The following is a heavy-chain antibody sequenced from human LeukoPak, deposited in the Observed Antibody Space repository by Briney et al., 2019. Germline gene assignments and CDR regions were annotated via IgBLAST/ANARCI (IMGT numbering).Heavy chain of an antibody. Sequence: GASVKVSCQVSGYTLTELSMHWVRQAPGQGLEWMGIINPSGGSTSYSQKFQGRVTMTRDTSTSTVYMELSSLRSEDTAVYYCASGYDSSSFDYWGQGALVTVSS. D-gene: IGHD3-22*01. CDR3: ASGYDSSSFDY. CDR1: GYTLTELS. V-gene: IGHV1-46*01. J-gene: IGHJ4*02. CDR2: INPSGGST.